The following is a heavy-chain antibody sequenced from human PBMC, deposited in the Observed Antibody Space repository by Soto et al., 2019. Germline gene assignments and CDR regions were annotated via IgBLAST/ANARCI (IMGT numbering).Heavy chain of an antibody. Sequence: GGSLRLSCAASGFTFSSYAMSWVRQAPGKGLEWVSAISGSGGSTYYADSVKGRFTISRDTSKNTLYLQMNSLRAEDTAVYYCAKSTTRRKITSSSGAGFDYWGQGTLVTVS. J-gene: IGHJ4*02. V-gene: IGHV3-23*01. D-gene: IGHD6-6*01. CDR1: GFTFSSYA. CDR3: AKSTTRRKITSSSGAGFDY. CDR2: ISGSGGST.